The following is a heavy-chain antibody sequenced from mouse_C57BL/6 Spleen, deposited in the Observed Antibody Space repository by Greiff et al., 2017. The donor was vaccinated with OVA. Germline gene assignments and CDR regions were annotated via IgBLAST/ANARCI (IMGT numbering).Heavy chain of an antibody. CDR3: ARSPPNYDSTWGYFDV. D-gene: IGHD2-4*01. CDR2: IYPGSGST. Sequence: QVQLQHPGAELVKPGASVKMSCKASGYTFTSYWITWVKQRPGQGLEWIGDIYPGSGSTNYNEKFKSKATLTVDTSSSTAYMQLSSLTSEDSAVYYCARSPPNYDSTWGYFDVWGTGTTVTVSS. V-gene: IGHV1-55*01. CDR1: GYTFTSYW. J-gene: IGHJ1*03.